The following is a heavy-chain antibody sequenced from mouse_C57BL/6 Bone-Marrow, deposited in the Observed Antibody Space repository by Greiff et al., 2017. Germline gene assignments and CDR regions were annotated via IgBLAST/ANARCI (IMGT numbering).Heavy chain of an antibody. D-gene: IGHD2-1*01. J-gene: IGHJ4*01. Sequence: QVQLKQPGAELVKPGASVKLSCKASGYTFTSYWMHWVKQRPGRGLEWIGRIDPNSGGTKYNEKFKSKATLTVDKPSITAYMQLSSLTSEDSAVYYCARWFYSGAMDYWGQGTSVTVSS. V-gene: IGHV1-72*01. CDR2: IDPNSGGT. CDR1: GYTFTSYW. CDR3: ARWFYSGAMDY.